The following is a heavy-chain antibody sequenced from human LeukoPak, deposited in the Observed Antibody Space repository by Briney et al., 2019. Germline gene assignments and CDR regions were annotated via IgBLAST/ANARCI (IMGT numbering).Heavy chain of an antibody. CDR3: AKGPGIAAAKAWFDP. J-gene: IGHJ5*02. CDR1: RFTFSSYA. D-gene: IGHD6-13*01. CDR2: ISGSGGST. V-gene: IGHV3-23*01. Sequence: PGGSLRLSCAASRFTFSSYAMSWVRQAPGKGLEWVSAISGSGGSTYYADSVKGRFTISRDNSKNTLYLQMNSLRAEDTAVYYCAKGPGIAAAKAWFDPWGQGTLVTVSS.